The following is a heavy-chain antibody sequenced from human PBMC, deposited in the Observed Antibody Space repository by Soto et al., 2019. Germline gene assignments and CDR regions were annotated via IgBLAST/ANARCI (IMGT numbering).Heavy chain of an antibody. Sequence: QVQLVESGGGVVQPGRSLRLSCAASGFTFSSYGMHWVRQAPGKGLEWVAVISYDGSNKYYADSVKGRFTISRDNSKNTLYLQMNSLRAEETAVYYCAKRGSGYGYYGMDVWGQGTTVTVSS. J-gene: IGHJ6*02. CDR2: ISYDGSNK. CDR1: GFTFSSYG. V-gene: IGHV3-30*18. CDR3: AKRGSGYGYYGMDV. D-gene: IGHD3-22*01.